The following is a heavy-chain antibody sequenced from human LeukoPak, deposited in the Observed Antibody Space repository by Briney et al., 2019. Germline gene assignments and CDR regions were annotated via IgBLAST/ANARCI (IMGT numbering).Heavy chain of an antibody. Sequence: SETLSLTCTVSGGSISSYYWSWIRQPPGRGLEWIGYIFHSGSTNYNPSLKSRVTISVDTSKNQFSPRLTSVTAADTAVYYCVRTNPWDLTYYFDYWGQGTLVTVSS. V-gene: IGHV4-59*01. CDR3: VRTNPWDLTYYFDY. CDR1: GGSISSYY. CDR2: IFHSGST. D-gene: IGHD1-14*01. J-gene: IGHJ4*02.